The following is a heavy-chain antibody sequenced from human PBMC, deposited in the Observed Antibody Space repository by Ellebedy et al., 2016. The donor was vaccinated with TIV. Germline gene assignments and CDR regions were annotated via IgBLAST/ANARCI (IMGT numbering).Heavy chain of an antibody. Sequence: GESLKISCAASGFTFSGYTMNWVRQAPGNGLEWVPSIDGSSSYINYADSVKGRFTISRDNAKNSLYLQMNSLRTEDTAVYYCAGPYSSGWYGPGYWGQGTLVTVSS. J-gene: IGHJ4*02. CDR1: GFTFSGYT. CDR3: AGPYSSGWYGPGY. D-gene: IGHD6-19*01. CDR2: IDGSSSYI. V-gene: IGHV3-21*01.